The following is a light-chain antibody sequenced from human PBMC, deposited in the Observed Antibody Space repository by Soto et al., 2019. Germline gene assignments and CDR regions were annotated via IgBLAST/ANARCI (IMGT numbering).Light chain of an antibody. J-gene: IGKJ5*01. CDR3: QQYGFSPIS. CDR2: DAS. CDR1: QSVSSSY. Sequence: EIVLTQSPGTVSLSPGERATLSCRASQSVSSSYLAWYQQKPGQAPRLLIYDASTRATGVPDRFNGSGSGPEYTLTITRLEPEDFAVYSCQQYGFSPISFGQGTRLEIK. V-gene: IGKV3-20*01.